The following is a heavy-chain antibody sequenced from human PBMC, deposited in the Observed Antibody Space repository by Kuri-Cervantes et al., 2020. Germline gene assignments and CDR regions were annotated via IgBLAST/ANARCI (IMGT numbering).Heavy chain of an antibody. D-gene: IGHD3-10*01. CDR2: ISYDGSNK. CDR1: EITFSRYA. V-gene: IGHV3-30-3*01. Sequence: GESLKISCAASEITFSRYAMHWVRQAPGKGLEWVAVISYDGSNKYYADSVKGRFTISRDNSKNTLYLQMNSLRAEDTAVYYCAKDRYYYGSGSYLVQAPFDPWGQGTLVTVSS. CDR3: AKDRYYYGSGSYLVQAPFDP. J-gene: IGHJ5*02.